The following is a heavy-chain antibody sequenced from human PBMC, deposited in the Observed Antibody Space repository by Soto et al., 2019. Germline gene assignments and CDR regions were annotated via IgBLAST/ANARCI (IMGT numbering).Heavy chain of an antibody. Sequence: GESLKISCKASGYTFINYWIAWVRQRPGKGLEWVGTIYPFYSDPIDHPTFQGQVTNSVDKSISTAYLHWSSLKASGTAMYYRARGLTTAYDQWGYWGQGTLVTVSS. V-gene: IGHV5-51*01. CDR1: GYTFINYW. CDR3: ARGLTTAYDQWGY. J-gene: IGHJ4*02. D-gene: IGHD4-17*01. CDR2: IYPFYSDP.